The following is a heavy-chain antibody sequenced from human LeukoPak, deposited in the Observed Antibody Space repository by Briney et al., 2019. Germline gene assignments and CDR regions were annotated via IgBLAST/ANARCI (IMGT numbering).Heavy chain of an antibody. CDR1: GYTFTSYG. V-gene: IGHV1-69*04. D-gene: IGHD6-13*01. J-gene: IGHJ6*03. Sequence: GASVKVSCKASGYTFTSYGISWVLQAPGQGLEWMGRIIPILGIANYAQKFQGRVTITADKSTSTAYMELSSLRSEDTAVYYCARESIAADYYYYMDVWGKGTTVTVSS. CDR2: IIPILGIA. CDR3: ARESIAADYYYYMDV.